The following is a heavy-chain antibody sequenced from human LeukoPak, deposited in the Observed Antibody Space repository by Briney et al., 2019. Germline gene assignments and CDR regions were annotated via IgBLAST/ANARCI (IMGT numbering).Heavy chain of an antibody. CDR1: GYSISSGYY. Sequence: PSETLSLTCTVSGYSISSGYYWGWIRQPPGKWLEWIAIIYHSGTTYYNPSLKSRVTISVDTSKNQFSLKLSSVTAADTAFYYCASNLYGSGNYFAYWGQGTLVTVSS. J-gene: IGHJ4*02. CDR2: IYHSGTT. D-gene: IGHD3-10*01. V-gene: IGHV4-38-2*02. CDR3: ASNLYGSGNYFAY.